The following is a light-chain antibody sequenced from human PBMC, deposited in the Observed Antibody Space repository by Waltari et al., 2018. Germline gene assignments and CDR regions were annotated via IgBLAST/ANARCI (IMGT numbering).Light chain of an antibody. CDR1: SGHSSSA. Sequence: QLMLTQSPSASASLGASVKLTCTLRSGHSSSAIAWHQQQPEKGPRYLMKVNSDGSHIKGDGIPDRFSGSSSGAERYLTISSLQSEDGADYYCQTGGFGIWVFGGGTKLTVL. CDR3: QTGGFGIWV. J-gene: IGLJ3*02. V-gene: IGLV4-69*01. CDR2: VNSDGSH.